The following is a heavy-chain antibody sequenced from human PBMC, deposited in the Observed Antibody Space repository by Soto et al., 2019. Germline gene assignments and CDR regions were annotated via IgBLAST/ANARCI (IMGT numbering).Heavy chain of an antibody. J-gene: IGHJ5*02. CDR3: AKDTGSPPEYYDFWSGYYTPHWFGP. CDR2: ISGSGGST. CDR1: GFTFSSYA. D-gene: IGHD3-3*01. Sequence: LRLSCAASGFTFSSYAMSWVRQAPGKGLEWVSAISGSGGSTYYADSVKGRFTISRDNSKNTLYLQMNSLRAEDTAVYYCAKDTGSPPEYYDFWSGYYTPHWFGPWGQGTLVTVSS. V-gene: IGHV3-23*01.